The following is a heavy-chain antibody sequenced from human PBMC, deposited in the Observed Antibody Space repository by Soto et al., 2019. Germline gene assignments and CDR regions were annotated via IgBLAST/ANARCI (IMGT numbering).Heavy chain of an antibody. V-gene: IGHV1-18*01. Sequence: ASVKVSCKTSGYTFTAYDIYWVRQAPGQGLEWMGWIRAYNGDTNYAQKFQTRVTMTTDKSTDTAYMDLRSLTSDDTAVYYCARAGAAPYYYYGLDVWGQGTTVTVSS. CDR2: IRAYNGDT. CDR3: ARAGAAPYYYYGLDV. J-gene: IGHJ6*02. CDR1: GYTFTAYD. D-gene: IGHD3-10*01.